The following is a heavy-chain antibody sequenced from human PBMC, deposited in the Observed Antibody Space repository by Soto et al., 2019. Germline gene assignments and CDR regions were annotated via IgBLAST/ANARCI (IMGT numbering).Heavy chain of an antibody. J-gene: IGHJ6*02. V-gene: IGHV3-21*01. CDR2: ISNTGAHI. D-gene: IGHD6-6*01. Sequence: EVHLVDSGGGLVKPGGSLRLSCAASGFTFNTYSMTWVRQAPGQGLEWVSSISNTGAHIYYADSVRGRFTISRDNAKNSLYLQMNSLTAEDTAVYYCVRERQFVRDFYYGMDVWSRGTTVTVSS. CDR3: VRERQFVRDFYYGMDV. CDR1: GFTFNTYS.